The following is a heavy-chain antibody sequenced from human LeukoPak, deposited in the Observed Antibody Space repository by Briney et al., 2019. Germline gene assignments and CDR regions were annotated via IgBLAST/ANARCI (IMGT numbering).Heavy chain of an antibody. V-gene: IGHV1-2*02. CDR1: GYTFTGYY. J-gene: IGHJ6*02. Sequence: ASVKVSCKASGYTFTGYYMHWVRQAPGQGLEWMGWINPNSGGTNYAQKFQGRVTMTRDTSISTASMELSRLRSEDTAAYYCAREIALRATHNQTYYYYGMDVWGQGTTVTVSS. CDR2: INPNSGGT. CDR3: AREIALRATHNQTYYYYGMDV. D-gene: IGHD5-12*01.